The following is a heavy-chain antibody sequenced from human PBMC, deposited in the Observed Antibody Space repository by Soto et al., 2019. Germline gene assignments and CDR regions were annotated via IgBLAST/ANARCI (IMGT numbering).Heavy chain of an antibody. CDR2: INPNSGGT. CDR1: GYTFTGYY. J-gene: IGHJ6*02. CDR3: ARDSENRSYYYGMDV. Sequence: ASVKVSCKASGYTFTGYYMHWVRQAPGQGLEWMGWINPNSGGTNYAQKFQGRVTMTRDTSISTAYMELSRLRSDDTAVYYCARDSENRSYYYGMDVWGQGTMVTVSS. V-gene: IGHV1-2*02.